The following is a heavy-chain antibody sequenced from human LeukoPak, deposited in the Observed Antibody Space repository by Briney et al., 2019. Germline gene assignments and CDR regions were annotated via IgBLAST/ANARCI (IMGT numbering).Heavy chain of an antibody. CDR1: GYTFTSYG. Sequence: ASVKVSCKASGYTFTSYGISWVRQAPGQGLEWMGWISAYNGNTNYAQKLQGRVTMTTDTSASTAYMELRSLRSDDTAVYYCARDLSPYSTYDYWGQGTLVTVSS. CDR2: ISAYNGNT. J-gene: IGHJ4*02. D-gene: IGHD6-13*01. V-gene: IGHV1-18*01. CDR3: ARDLSPYSTYDY.